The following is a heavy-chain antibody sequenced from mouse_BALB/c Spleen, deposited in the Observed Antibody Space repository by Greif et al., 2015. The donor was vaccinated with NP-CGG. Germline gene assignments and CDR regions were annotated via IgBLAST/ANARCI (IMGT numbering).Heavy chain of an antibody. Sequence: VQLQQSGAELVRPGVSVKISCKGSGYTFTDYAMHWVKQSHAKSLEWIGVISTYYGDASYNQKFKGKATMTVDKSSSTAYMELARLTSEDSAIYYCARRDRYDGILDYWGQGTTLTVSS. J-gene: IGHJ2*01. CDR2: ISTYYGDA. D-gene: IGHD2-14*01. CDR3: ARRDRYDGILDY. V-gene: IGHV1S137*01. CDR1: GYTFTDYA.